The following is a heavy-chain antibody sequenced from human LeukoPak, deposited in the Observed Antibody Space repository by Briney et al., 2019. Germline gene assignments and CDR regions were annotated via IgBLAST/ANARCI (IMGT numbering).Heavy chain of an antibody. D-gene: IGHD3-22*01. CDR1: GGSISGYY. Sequence: SETLSLTCSVSGGSISGYYWSWIRQSPGKGLVWIGYIYYSGSTNYNPSLTGRVTISVDTSKNQFSLKLSSVTAADTAVYYCAREYNYYDSSGWDAFEIWGQGTMVTVSS. J-gene: IGHJ3*02. CDR2: IYYSGST. V-gene: IGHV4-59*01. CDR3: AREYNYYDSSGWDAFEI.